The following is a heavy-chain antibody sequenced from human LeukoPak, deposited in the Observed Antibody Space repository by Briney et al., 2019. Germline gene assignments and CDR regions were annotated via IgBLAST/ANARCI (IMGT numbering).Heavy chain of an antibody. J-gene: IGHJ4*02. Sequence: SETLSLTCTVSGGSISNYYWSWIRQPAGKGLEWIGRIYTSGSTNYNPSLKSRVTISVDRSKNQFSLKLSSVTAADTAVYYCARVGVNCSGGSCYWGGDYWGQGTLVTVSS. CDR3: ARVGVNCSGGSCYWGGDY. CDR2: IYTSGST. D-gene: IGHD2-15*01. V-gene: IGHV4-4*07. CDR1: GGSISNYY.